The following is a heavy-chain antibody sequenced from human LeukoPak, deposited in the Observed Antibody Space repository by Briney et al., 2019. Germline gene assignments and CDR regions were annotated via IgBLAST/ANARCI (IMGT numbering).Heavy chain of an antibody. J-gene: IGHJ4*02. CDR2: ISYDGSNK. V-gene: IGHV3-30*18. CDR1: GFTFSSYG. CDR3: AKVGPSIAAAATGY. Sequence: GGSLRLSCAASGFTFSSYGMRWVRQAPGKGLEWVAVISYDGSNKYYADSVKGRFTISRDNSKNTLYLQMNSLRAEDTAVYYCAKVGPSIAAAATGYWGQGTLVTVSS. D-gene: IGHD6-13*01.